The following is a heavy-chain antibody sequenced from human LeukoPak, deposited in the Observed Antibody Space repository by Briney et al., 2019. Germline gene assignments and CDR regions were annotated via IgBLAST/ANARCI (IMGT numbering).Heavy chain of an antibody. J-gene: IGHJ4*02. D-gene: IGHD2-8*01. CDR2: ISGSGADT. V-gene: IGHV3-23*01. Sequence: GSLRLSCAASGFTFSSYAMRWVRQAPGKGLEWVSSISGSGADTYYTDSVKGRFTISRDNSKNTLYLQMNSLRAEDTAVYYCAKDLLVLMVYASFDYWGQGTLVTVSS. CDR3: AKDLLVLMVYASFDY. CDR1: GFTFSSYA.